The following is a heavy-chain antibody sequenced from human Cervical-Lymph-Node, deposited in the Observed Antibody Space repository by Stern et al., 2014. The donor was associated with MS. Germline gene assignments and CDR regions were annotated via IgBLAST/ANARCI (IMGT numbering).Heavy chain of an antibody. J-gene: IGHJ4*02. D-gene: IGHD5-18*01. CDR1: GFSLSTSGLG. V-gene: IGHV2-5*02. CDR3: AHVGFSRGYILGVFDY. CDR2: IYWDDEK. Sequence: ESGPTLVKPTQTLTLTCTFSGFSLSTSGLGVAWIRQPPGQALEWLALIYWDDEKRYTPSLKSRLTVTKATSSNQVVLTMTNMDPVDTATYYCAHVGFSRGYILGVFDYWGQGSLVTVSS.